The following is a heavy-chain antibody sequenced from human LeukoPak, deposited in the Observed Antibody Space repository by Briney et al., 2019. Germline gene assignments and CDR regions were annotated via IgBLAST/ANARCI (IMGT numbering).Heavy chain of an antibody. CDR3: ARHAPHENGNKRGFEY. CDR2: MYHSGST. D-gene: IGHD2/OR15-2a*01. V-gene: IGHV4-38-2*01. Sequence: SETLSLTCAVSGYSFRSGYYWGWIRQPPGKGLEFIGSMYHSGSTYFNPSLKSRATISVDTSKNHFSLMLNSMSAADTAVYYCARHAPHENGNKRGFEYWGQGTLVTVSS. J-gene: IGHJ4*02. CDR1: GYSFRSGYY.